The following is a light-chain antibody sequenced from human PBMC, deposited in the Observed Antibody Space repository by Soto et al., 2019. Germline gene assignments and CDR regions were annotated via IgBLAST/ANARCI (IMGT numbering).Light chain of an antibody. V-gene: IGKV2-30*02. CDR1: QSVVHSEGIGY. CDR3: MQRTRWART. CDR2: KDS. Sequence: DVVMTQSRLSLTVSLGQPASISCRSNQSVVHSEGIGYFSWFQQRPGRTPRRLMFKDSNRYSGGPATLSGSGSGTDVALKIISVEAEDVGVYYCMQRTRWARTFGQGTRLEI. J-gene: IGKJ5*01.